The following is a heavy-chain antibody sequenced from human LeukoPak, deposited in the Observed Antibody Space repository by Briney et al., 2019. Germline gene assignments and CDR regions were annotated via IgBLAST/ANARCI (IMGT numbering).Heavy chain of an antibody. Sequence: ASVKVSRKASGYTFTSYGISWVRQAPGQGLEWMGWISPYNGNTNYARKLQGRVTMTTDTSTSTAYMELRSLRSDDTAVYYCASTPVVPAAIGSPFDYWGREPWSPSPQ. CDR2: ISPYNGNT. J-gene: IGHJ4*02. CDR1: GYTFTSYG. D-gene: IGHD2-2*02. V-gene: IGHV1-18*01. CDR3: ASTPVVPAAIGSPFDY.